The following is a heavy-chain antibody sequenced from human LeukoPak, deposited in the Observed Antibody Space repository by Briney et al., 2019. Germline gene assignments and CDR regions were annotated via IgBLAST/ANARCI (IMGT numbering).Heavy chain of an antibody. V-gene: IGHV3-74*01. D-gene: IGHD3-9*01. Sequence: GGSLRLSCAASGFTFSSYWMHWVRQPPRKGLVWVSRINSDGSSTSYADSVKGRFTISRDNAKNTLYLQMNSLRAEDTDVYYCAREGRYDILTGYSPPYDYWGQGTLVTVSS. CDR3: AREGRYDILTGYSPPYDY. CDR1: GFTFSSYW. CDR2: INSDGSST. J-gene: IGHJ4*02.